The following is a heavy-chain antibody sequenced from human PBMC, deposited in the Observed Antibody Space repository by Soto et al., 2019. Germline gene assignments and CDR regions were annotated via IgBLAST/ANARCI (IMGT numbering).Heavy chain of an antibody. CDR2: IIPIFGTA. J-gene: IGHJ5*02. CDR1: GGTFSSYA. D-gene: IGHD2-21*02. V-gene: IGHV1-69*13. CDR3: AVRNSVVTQGRWFDP. Sequence: SVKVSCKASGGTFSSYAISWVRQAPGQGLEWMGGIIPIFGTANYAQKFQGRVTITADESTSTAYMELSSLRSDDTAVYYCAVRNSVVTQGRWFDPWGQGTLVTVSS.